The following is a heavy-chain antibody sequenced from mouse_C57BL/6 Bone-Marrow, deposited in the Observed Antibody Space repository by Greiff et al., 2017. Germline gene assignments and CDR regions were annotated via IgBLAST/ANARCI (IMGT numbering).Heavy chain of an antibody. CDR2: IHPNSGST. Sequence: QVQLQQPGAELVKPGASVTLSCKASGYTFTSYWMHWVKQRPGQGLEWIGMIHPNSGSTNYNEKFKSKATLTVDKSSSTAYMQLSSLTSEDSAVYYCARRELYWYFDVWGTGTTVTVSS. CDR3: ARRELYWYFDV. CDR1: GYTFTSYW. V-gene: IGHV1-64*01. J-gene: IGHJ1*03.